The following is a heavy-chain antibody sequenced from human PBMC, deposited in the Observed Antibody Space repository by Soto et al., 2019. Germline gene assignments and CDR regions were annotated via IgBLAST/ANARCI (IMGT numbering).Heavy chain of an antibody. J-gene: IGHJ6*02. Sequence: QVQLVQSGAEVKKPGSSVKVSCKSSGYTFSNYAISWVRQAPGQGLEGMGGIIPLFDTTHYAQKFQGRVTITAEESTSTAYLELRSLRSEDTAMYYSARVLRTVGVILNYYYYDMDVWGQGTTVTVSS. D-gene: IGHD3-22*01. CDR1: GYTFSNYA. CDR2: IIPLFDTT. V-gene: IGHV1-69*01. CDR3: ARVLRTVGVILNYYYYDMDV.